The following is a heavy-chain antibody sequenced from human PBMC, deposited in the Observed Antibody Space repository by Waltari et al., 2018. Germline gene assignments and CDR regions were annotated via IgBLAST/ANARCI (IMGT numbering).Heavy chain of an antibody. CDR3: ARKKESALIEWSFDY. V-gene: IGHV5-51*01. J-gene: IGHJ4*02. D-gene: IGHD3-3*01. CDR1: GYSFTNYW. CDR2: IYPGDSDT. Sequence: EVQLVQSGAEVKKPGESLKISCKGFGYSFTNYWIGWVRQMPGKGLEWMGIIYPGDSDTRYGPSFQGQVTISADKSISTAYLQWSSLKASDTAMYYCARKKESALIEWSFDYWGQGTLVTVSS.